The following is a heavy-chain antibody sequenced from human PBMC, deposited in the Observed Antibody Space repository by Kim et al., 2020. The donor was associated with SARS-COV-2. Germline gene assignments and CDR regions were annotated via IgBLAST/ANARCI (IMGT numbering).Heavy chain of an antibody. J-gene: IGHJ3*02. Sequence: GGSLRLSCAASGFTFSSYAMSWVRQAPGKGLEWVSVIYSGGSSTYYADSVKGRFTISRDNSKNTLYLQMNSLRAEDTAVYYCANHFSRWYWAFDIWGQGTMVTVSS. CDR2: IYSGGSST. V-gene: IGHV3-23*03. CDR1: GFTFSSYA. D-gene: IGHD6-13*01. CDR3: ANHFSRWYWAFDI.